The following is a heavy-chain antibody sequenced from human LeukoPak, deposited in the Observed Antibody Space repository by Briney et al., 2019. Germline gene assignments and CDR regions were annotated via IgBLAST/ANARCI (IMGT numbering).Heavy chain of an antibody. CDR1: GYPLTSYG. CDR3: ARVGYYGSGSFGLEIDY. CDR2: ISAYNGNT. D-gene: IGHD3-10*01. J-gene: IGHJ4*02. Sequence: ASVKVSCKASGYPLTSYGMSWVRQAPGQGLEWMGWISAYNGNTNYAQKLQGRVTMTTDTSTSTAYMELRSLRSDDTAVYYCARVGYYGSGSFGLEIDYWGQGTLVTVSS. V-gene: IGHV1-18*01.